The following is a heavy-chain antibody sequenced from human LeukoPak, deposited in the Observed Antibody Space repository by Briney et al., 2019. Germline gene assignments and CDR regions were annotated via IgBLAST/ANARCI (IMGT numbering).Heavy chain of an antibody. J-gene: IGHJ4*02. D-gene: IGHD6-19*01. CDR1: GDSVSSINGA. Sequence: SQTLSVTCDISGDSVSSINGAWNWIRQSPSRGLKWLGRTYYRSKWYTDYAASVQGRITINPDTSKNQFSLQLYSVTPDDTAVYYCARDLGNTGWHTFDYWGQGTLVTVSS. CDR2: TYYRSKWYT. V-gene: IGHV6-1*01. CDR3: ARDLGNTGWHTFDY.